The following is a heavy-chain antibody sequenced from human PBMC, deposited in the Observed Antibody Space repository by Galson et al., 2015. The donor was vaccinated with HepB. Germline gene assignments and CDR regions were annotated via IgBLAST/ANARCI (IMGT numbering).Heavy chain of an antibody. CDR1: GFTFDDYA. Sequence: SLRLSCAASGFTFDDYAMHWVRHAPGKGLEWVSGISWNSGSIGYADSVEGRFTISRDNAKNSLYLQMNSLRAEDTALYYCAKDRSAVLSYYYGMDVWGQGTTVTVSS. J-gene: IGHJ6*02. CDR3: AKDRSAVLSYYYGMDV. D-gene: IGHD6-6*01. V-gene: IGHV3-9*01. CDR2: ISWNSGSI.